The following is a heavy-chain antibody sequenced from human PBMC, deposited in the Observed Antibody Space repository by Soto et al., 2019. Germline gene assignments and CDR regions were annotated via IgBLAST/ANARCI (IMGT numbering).Heavy chain of an antibody. CDR2: IRSKPQNYAS. D-gene: IGHD1-26*01. V-gene: IGHV3-73*02. CDR1: GFNFGVSA. J-gene: IGHJ4*02. Sequence: EVQLVESGGGLVQPGGSLIVSCAGSGFNFGVSAIHWVRQASGKGLAWVGRIRSKPQNYASAYAASVEGRFTISRDDSTNTSYLQMNNVKPDAAAVYFCTVVGDSTDGFHYWGQGTLVTVSS. CDR3: TVVGDSTDGFHY.